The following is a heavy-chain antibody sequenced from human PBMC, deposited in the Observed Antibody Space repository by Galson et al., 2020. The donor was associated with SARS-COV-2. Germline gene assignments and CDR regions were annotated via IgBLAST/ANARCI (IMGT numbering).Heavy chain of an antibody. J-gene: IGHJ2*01. Sequence: SETLSLTCTVSGGCISSHYWSWIRQPPGKGLEWIGYISYSGITNYNPSLKSRVTISVDTSKNQFSLKLSSVTAADTAVYYCARDWSPSIYSNYGLWYFDLWGRGTLVTVSS. CDR3: ARDWSPSIYSNYGLWYFDL. CDR1: GGCISSHY. CDR2: ISYSGIT. D-gene: IGHD4-4*01. V-gene: IGHV4-59*11.